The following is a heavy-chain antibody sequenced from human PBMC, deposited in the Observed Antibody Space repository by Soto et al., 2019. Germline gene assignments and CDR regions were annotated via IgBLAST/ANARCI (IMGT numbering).Heavy chain of an antibody. D-gene: IGHD3-10*01. Sequence: TSETLSLACAVSGGSISSSNWWSWVRQPPGKGLEGIGEIYHSGSTNYNPSLKSRVTISVDKSKNQFSLKLSSVTAADTAVYYCAREVSREGNXFDPWGQGTLVTVSS. CDR2: IYHSGST. CDR1: GGSISSSNW. CDR3: AREVSREGNXFDP. V-gene: IGHV4-4*02. J-gene: IGHJ5*02.